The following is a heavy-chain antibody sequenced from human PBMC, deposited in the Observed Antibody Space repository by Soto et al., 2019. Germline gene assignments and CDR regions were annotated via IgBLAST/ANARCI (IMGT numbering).Heavy chain of an antibody. CDR3: AKGPNPGEPGDMDV. CDR2: ISGSGGST. CDR1: GFTFSSYA. D-gene: IGHD7-27*01. Sequence: RGSLRLSCAASGFTFSSYAMSWVRQAPGTGLEWVSAISGSGGSTYYADSVKGRFTISRDNSKNTLYLQMNSLRAEDTAVYFCAKGPNPGEPGDMDVWGKGTTVTVSS. V-gene: IGHV3-23*01. J-gene: IGHJ6*03.